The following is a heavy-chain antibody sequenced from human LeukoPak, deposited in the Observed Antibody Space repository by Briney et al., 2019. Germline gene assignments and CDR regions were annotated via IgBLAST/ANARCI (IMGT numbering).Heavy chain of an antibody. J-gene: IGHJ4*02. CDR1: GFTFDDYA. D-gene: IGHD3-10*01. Sequence: SLRLSCAASGFTFDDYAMHWVRQAPGKGLEWVSGISWNSGSIGYADSVEGRFTISRDNAKNSLYLQMNSLRAEDTALYYCAKDRGVGSGSYYSELDYWGQGTLVTVSS. CDR2: ISWNSGSI. V-gene: IGHV3-9*01. CDR3: AKDRGVGSGSYYSELDY.